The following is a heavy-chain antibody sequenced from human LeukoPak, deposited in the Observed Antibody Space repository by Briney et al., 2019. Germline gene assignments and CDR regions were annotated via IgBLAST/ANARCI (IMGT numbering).Heavy chain of an antibody. CDR1: GGSISSGDYY. CDR3: ARAYSSWVGTTDYFDY. J-gene: IGHJ4*02. CDR2: IYYSGST. D-gene: IGHD1-26*01. V-gene: IGHV4-30-4*01. Sequence: SETLSLTCTVSGGSISSGDYYWSWIRQPPGKGLEWIGYIYYSGSTYYNPSLKSRVTISVDTSKNQFSLKLNSMTVADSAVYYCARAYSSWVGTTDYFDYWGQGTLVTVSS.